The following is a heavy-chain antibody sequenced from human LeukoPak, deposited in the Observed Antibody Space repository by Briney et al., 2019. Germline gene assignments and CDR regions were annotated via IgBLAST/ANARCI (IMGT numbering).Heavy chain of an antibody. V-gene: IGHV1-18*01. CDR3: ARGGCGGDCYSYYYYYGMDV. Sequence: GASVKVSCKASGYTFTSYGISWVRQAPGQGLEWMGWIRVDNGNTKYAQKVQGRVTLTTDTSTSTAYMELSRLRSDDTAVYYCARGGCGGDCYSYYYYYGMDVWGQGTTVTVSS. CDR2: IRVDNGNT. J-gene: IGHJ6*02. D-gene: IGHD2-21*02. CDR1: GYTFTSYG.